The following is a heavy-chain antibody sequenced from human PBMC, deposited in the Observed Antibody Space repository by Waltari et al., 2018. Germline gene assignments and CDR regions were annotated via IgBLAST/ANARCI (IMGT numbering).Heavy chain of an antibody. J-gene: IGHJ6*02. CDR1: GGSFSGYY. CDR3: ARVLRYCSGGSCYYYYGMDV. Sequence: QVQLQQWGAGLLKPSETLSLTCAVYGGSFSGYYWSWIRQPQGKGLEWIGEINHSGSTNSNPSLKSRVTISVDTSKNQFSLKLSSVTAADTAVYYCARVLRYCSGGSCYYYYGMDVWGQGTTVTVSS. CDR2: INHSGST. D-gene: IGHD2-15*01. V-gene: IGHV4-34*01.